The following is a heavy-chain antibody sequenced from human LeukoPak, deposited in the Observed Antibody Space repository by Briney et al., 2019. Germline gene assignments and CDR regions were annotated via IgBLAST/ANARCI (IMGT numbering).Heavy chain of an antibody. CDR3: ARPYYYDSRIDP. Sequence: SETLSLTCTVSGGSISSGDYYWSWIRQPPGKGLEWIGYMYYSGSTYYHPSLKSRATISVDTSKNQFSLKLSSVTAADTAVFYCARPYYYDSRIDPWGQGTPVTVSS. CDR1: GGSISSGDYY. CDR2: MYYSGST. V-gene: IGHV4-30-4*01. D-gene: IGHD3-22*01. J-gene: IGHJ5*02.